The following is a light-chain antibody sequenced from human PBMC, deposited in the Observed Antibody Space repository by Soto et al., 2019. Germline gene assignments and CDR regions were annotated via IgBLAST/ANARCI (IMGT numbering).Light chain of an antibody. Sequence: QSALTQPASVSGSPGQSITISCTGTSIDVGGYNYVSWYQHHPGKAPKLMIYGVTNRPSGVSIRFSSSKSGNTASLTISGLQPEYEADYYCTSYIHRRTLVVFGGGTKLTVL. CDR3: TSYIHRRTLVV. V-gene: IGLV2-14*01. CDR2: GVT. J-gene: IGLJ2*01. CDR1: SIDVGGYNY.